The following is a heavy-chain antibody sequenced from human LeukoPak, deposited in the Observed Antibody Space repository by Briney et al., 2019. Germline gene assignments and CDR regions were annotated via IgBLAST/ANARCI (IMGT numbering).Heavy chain of an antibody. V-gene: IGHV1-18*01. Sequence: ASVKVSCKASGYTFTSYGISWVRQAPGQGLEWMGWISAYNGNTNYAQKLQGRVTMTTDTSTSTAYMELRSLRAEDTAVYYCAKDYGDYFWYFDLWGRGTLVTVSS. J-gene: IGHJ2*01. D-gene: IGHD4-17*01. CDR2: ISAYNGNT. CDR3: AKDYGDYFWYFDL. CDR1: GYTFTSYG.